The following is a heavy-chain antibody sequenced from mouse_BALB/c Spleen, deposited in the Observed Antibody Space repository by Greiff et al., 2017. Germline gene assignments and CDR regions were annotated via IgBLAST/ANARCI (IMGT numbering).Heavy chain of an antibody. Sequence: EVKVVESGGDLVKPGGSLKLSCAASGFTFSSYGMSWVRQTPDKRLEWVATISSGGSYTYYPDSVKGRFTISRDNAKNTLYLQMSSLKSEDTAMYYCAREEDSSGYGVYAMDYWGQGTSVTVSS. V-gene: IGHV5-6*01. CDR3: AREEDSSGYGVYAMDY. CDR1: GFTFSSYG. J-gene: IGHJ4*01. D-gene: IGHD3-2*01. CDR2: ISSGGSYT.